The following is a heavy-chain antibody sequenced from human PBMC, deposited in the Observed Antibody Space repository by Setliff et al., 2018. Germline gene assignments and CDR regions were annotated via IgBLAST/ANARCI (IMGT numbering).Heavy chain of an antibody. CDR3: AGRRANAASFDH. Sequence: GGSLRLSCAASGFTVSGNDMTWGRLALGKGLEWVSYIHRDERTYYADSVKGRFTISRDKSKNTLYLQMNSLRVDDTAVYYCAGRRANAASFDHWGQGALVTVSS. CDR2: IHRDERT. V-gene: IGHV3-66*02. D-gene: IGHD2-15*01. J-gene: IGHJ4*02. CDR1: GFTVSGND.